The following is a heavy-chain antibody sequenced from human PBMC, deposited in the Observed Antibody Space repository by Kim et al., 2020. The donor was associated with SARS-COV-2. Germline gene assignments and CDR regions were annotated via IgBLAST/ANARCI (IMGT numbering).Heavy chain of an antibody. CDR3: AKENFPAGSGHWSCDGI. D-gene: IGHD1-26*01. CDR2: VSPDGSIP. V-gene: IGHV3-30*18. J-gene: IGHJ4*02. Sequence: GGSLRLSCAASGFTFTSYGMHWVRQAPGKGLEWVAVVSPDGSIPSSGDSVKGRFTISRDNSKNMVYLQMSSLRADDTAVYYCAKENFPAGSGHWSCDGIWGEGTRVTVSS. CDR1: GFTFTSYG.